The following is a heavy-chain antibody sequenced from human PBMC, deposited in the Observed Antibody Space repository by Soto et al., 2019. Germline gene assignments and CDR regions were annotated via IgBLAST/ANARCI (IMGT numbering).Heavy chain of an antibody. V-gene: IGHV3-11*05. CDR3: ARADHYDTRGYWK. CDR1: GFTFSDYY. J-gene: IGHJ4*02. CDR2: ITSSSSYT. Sequence: QVQLVESGGGLVKPGGSLRLSCAASGFTFSDYYMSWIRQAPGKGLEWVSYITSSSSYTIYADSVRGRFTISRDNAKNSLFLQMTSLRAEDTAVYYCARADHYDTRGYWKWGQGTLVTVSS. D-gene: IGHD3-22*01.